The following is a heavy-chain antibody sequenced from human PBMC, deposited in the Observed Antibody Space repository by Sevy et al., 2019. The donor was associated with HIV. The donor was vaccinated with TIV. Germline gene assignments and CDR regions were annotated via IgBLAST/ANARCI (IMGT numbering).Heavy chain of an antibody. CDR2: ISTRSSAI. V-gene: IGHV3-48*01. CDR3: ARESASGTPGGVYYYYYNMDV. D-gene: IGHD6-13*01. CDR1: GFTFSSFS. J-gene: IGHJ6*02. Sequence: GGSLRLSCAASGFTFSSFSMNWVRQAPGKGPEWISYISTRSSAIYYADSMKGRITISRDNSKNSLYLQMNSLRAEDTAVYYCARESASGTPGGVYYYYYNMDVWGQGTTVTVSS.